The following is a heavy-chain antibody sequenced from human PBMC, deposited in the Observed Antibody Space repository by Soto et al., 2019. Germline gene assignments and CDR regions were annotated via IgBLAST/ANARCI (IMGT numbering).Heavy chain of an antibody. J-gene: IGHJ4*02. V-gene: IGHV4-59*04. D-gene: IGHD3-10*01. CDR2: IYYSGGST. CDR3: ATIKLGSNRLDY. CDR1: GGSISSYY. Sequence: SETLSLTCTVPGGSISSYYWSWIRQPPGKGLEWIGSIYYSGGSTYYNPSLKSRVTMSVDTSKNQFSLELNSVTAADTAVYYCATIKLGSNRLDYWGQGTLVTVS.